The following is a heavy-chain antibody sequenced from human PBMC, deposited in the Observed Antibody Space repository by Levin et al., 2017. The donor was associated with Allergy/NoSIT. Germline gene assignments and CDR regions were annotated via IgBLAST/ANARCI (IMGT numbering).Heavy chain of an antibody. J-gene: IGHJ6*02. V-gene: IGHV3-23*01. Sequence: SCAASGFTFSSYAMNWVRQAPGKGLEWVSGISGSGYNAYYRDSVKGRVTISRDNSKNTLYLEMNSLRVEDTAVYYCAKGRRGYDVLTGYYYGGDVWGQGTTVTVSS. D-gene: IGHD3-9*01. CDR3: AKGRRGYDVLTGYYYGGDV. CDR1: GFTFSSYA. CDR2: ISGSGYNA.